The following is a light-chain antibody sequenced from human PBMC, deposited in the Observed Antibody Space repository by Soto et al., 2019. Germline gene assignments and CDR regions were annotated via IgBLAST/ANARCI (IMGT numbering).Light chain of an antibody. V-gene: IGKV3-20*01. J-gene: IGKJ1*01. CDR2: AAS. CDR1: QSVSSSY. CDR3: QQYAASPRT. Sequence: EIVLTQSPGTLSLYPGERATLSCRASQSVSSSYLAWYQQRPGQPPRLLIYAASSRATGIPDRFSGSGSGTDFTLTISRLEPEDFAVYYCQQYAASPRTFGQGTKVDI.